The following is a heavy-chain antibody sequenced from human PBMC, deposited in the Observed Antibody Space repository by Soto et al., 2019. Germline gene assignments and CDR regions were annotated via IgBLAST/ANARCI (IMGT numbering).Heavy chain of an antibody. CDR1: GFTFSSYA. CDR3: AKDGPPSFYTAMVDY. Sequence: PGGSLRLSCAASGFTFSSYAMGGVRQAPGKGLEWVSAISGSGGSTYYADSVKGRFTISRDNSKNTLYLQMNSLRAEDTAVYYCAKDGPPSFYTAMVDYWGQGTLVTVSS. V-gene: IGHV3-23*01. D-gene: IGHD5-18*01. CDR2: ISGSGGST. J-gene: IGHJ4*02.